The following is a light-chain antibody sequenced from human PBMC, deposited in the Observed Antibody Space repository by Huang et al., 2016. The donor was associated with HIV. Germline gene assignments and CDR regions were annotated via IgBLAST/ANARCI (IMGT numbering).Light chain of an antibody. J-gene: IGKJ1*01. Sequence: DIVMTQSPLSLSVTPGESASISCRSSQSLLHSNGYTYLDWYVQKPGQSPQHLIYLGSHRASGVPDRFSGSGSGTDFTLKVNRVEAEDVGTYYCMQALQTPRTFGQGTKVEIK. V-gene: IGKV2-28*01. CDR3: MQALQTPRT. CDR1: QSLLHSNGYTY. CDR2: LGS.